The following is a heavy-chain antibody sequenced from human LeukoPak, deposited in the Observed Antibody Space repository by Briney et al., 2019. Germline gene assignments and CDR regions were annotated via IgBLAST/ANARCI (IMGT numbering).Heavy chain of an antibody. D-gene: IGHD2-15*01. CDR1: GASIGSRGYY. Sequence: SETLSLTCTVSGASIGSRGYYWSWIRQPAGKGLEWIGRINVSGSTNYNPSLKSRVTISVDTSKNQFSLKLSSVTAADTAVYYCARARYCGGGSCYFDYWGQGTLVTVSS. CDR2: INVSGST. V-gene: IGHV4-61*02. CDR3: ARARYCGGGSCYFDY. J-gene: IGHJ4*02.